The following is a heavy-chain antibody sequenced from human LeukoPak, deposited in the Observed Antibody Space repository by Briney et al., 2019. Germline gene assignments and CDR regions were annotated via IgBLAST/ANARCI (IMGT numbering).Heavy chain of an antibody. Sequence: GGSLRLSCAASGFIFNSFAMSWVRQAPGKGLEWVSTFSGSGSRTSYADSVKGRFTISRDISKNTLYLQMKSLRAEDTAVYYCARGGDYDYVWGSYRPNWFDPWGQGTLVTVSS. CDR2: FSGSGSRT. J-gene: IGHJ5*02. CDR1: GFIFNSFA. D-gene: IGHD3-16*02. V-gene: IGHV3-23*01. CDR3: ARGGDYDYVWGSYRPNWFDP.